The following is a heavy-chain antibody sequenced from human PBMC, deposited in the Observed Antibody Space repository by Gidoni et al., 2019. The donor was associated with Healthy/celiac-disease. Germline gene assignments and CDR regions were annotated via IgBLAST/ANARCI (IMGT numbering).Heavy chain of an antibody. Sequence: QVQLVQSGAEVKKPGSSVKVSCKASGGTFSSYALSWVRQAPGQGLEWMGGIIPIFGTANYAQKFQGRVTITADESTSTAYMELSSLRSEDTAVYYCARARRIYGSGSYYNWFDPWGQGTLVTVSS. V-gene: IGHV1-69*01. CDR2: IIPIFGTA. CDR3: ARARRIYGSGSYYNWFDP. CDR1: GGTFSSYA. J-gene: IGHJ5*02. D-gene: IGHD3-10*01.